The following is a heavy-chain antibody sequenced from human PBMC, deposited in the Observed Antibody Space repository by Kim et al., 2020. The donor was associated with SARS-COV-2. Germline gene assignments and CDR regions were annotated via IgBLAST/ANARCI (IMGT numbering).Heavy chain of an antibody. V-gene: IGHV3-9*01. Sequence: ADSVTGRFTISRDNAKNSLYLQMNSLRAEDTALYYCAKGANYYGSGRFDPWGQGTLVTVSS. D-gene: IGHD3-10*01. J-gene: IGHJ5*02. CDR3: AKGANYYGSGRFDP.